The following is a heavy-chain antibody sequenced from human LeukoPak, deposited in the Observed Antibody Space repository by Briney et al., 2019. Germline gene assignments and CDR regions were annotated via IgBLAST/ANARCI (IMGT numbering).Heavy chain of an antibody. Sequence: TSETLSLTCTVSGYSISSGYYWGWIRQPPGKGLEWIGSIYHSGSTYYNPSLKSRVTISVDTSKNQFSLKLSSVTAADTAVYYCARIDGTYGGYFDYWGQGTLVTVSS. D-gene: IGHD2-8*01. CDR3: ARIDGTYGGYFDY. J-gene: IGHJ4*02. CDR1: GYSISSGYY. CDR2: IYHSGST. V-gene: IGHV4-38-2*02.